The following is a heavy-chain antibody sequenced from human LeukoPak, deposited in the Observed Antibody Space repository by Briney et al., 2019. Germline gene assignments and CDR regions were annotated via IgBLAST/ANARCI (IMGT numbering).Heavy chain of an antibody. CDR1: GFTFSSYA. J-gene: IGHJ4*02. V-gene: IGHV3-23*01. D-gene: IGHD3-22*01. Sequence: PGGSLRLSCAASGFTFSSYAMSWVRQAPGKGLEWVSTISGSGGSTDYADSVKGRFTISRDFSKNTLYLQINSLRVEDTAVCYCAKGMVNDYDSSGFYGGFDYWGQGTLVTVSS. CDR2: ISGSGGST. CDR3: AKGMVNDYDSSGFYGGFDY.